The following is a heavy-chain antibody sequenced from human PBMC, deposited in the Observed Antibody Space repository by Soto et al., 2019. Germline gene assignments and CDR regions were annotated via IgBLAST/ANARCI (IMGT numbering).Heavy chain of an antibody. CDR1: GGTFSSYA. CDR3: ARVDMTTATASYYYGMGD. D-gene: IGHD4-4*01. Sequence: QVQLVQSGAEVKKPGSSVSVSCKASGGTFSSYAISWVRQAPGQGLVWMGRIIPFIGTANYAQRFQGRVTKYSDESTSTAYMEQTSLRSEDTAVYYCARVDMTTATASYYYGMGDRGQGTTVTVSS. V-gene: IGHV1-69*18. CDR2: IIPFIGTA. J-gene: IGHJ6*02.